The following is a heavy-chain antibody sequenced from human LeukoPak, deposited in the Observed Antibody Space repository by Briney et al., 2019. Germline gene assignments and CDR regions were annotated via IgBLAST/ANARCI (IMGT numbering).Heavy chain of an antibody. V-gene: IGHV3-23*01. CDR2: ISVGGDNT. CDR3: AKRVRMGDFDY. Sequence: QTGGSLRLSCAASGFTFSNYNITWVRQAPGKGLEWVSGISVGGDNTYYADSVKGRFTISRDTSKNTLYLQMNSLRAEDTAVYYCAKRVRMGDFDYWGQGTLVTVSS. CDR1: GFTFSNYN. D-gene: IGHD2-8*01. J-gene: IGHJ4*02.